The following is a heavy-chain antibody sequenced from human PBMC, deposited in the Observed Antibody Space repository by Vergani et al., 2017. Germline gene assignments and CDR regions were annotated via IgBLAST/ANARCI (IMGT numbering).Heavy chain of an antibody. V-gene: IGHV3-49*03. D-gene: IGHD3-10*01. Sequence: EVQLVESGGDLVQPGRSLRLSCTASGFTFGYYAMDWFRQAPGQGLGWVGGIRSKAYGQATIYAASVKGRFTISRDESKSIAYLQMNNLQTEDTAMYYCVRDQVTMLRGSDALDIWGQGTMVTVSS. CDR1: GFTFGYYA. CDR2: IRSKAYGQAT. J-gene: IGHJ3*02. CDR3: VRDQVTMLRGSDALDI.